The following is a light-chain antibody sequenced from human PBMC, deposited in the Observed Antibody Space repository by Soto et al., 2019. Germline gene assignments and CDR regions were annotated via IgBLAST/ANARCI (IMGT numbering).Light chain of an antibody. J-gene: IGKJ1*01. CDR1: QTIRSSY. Sequence: EIVLTQSPATLSLSPGERATLSCRASQTIRSSYLAWYQQKPGQAPRFLIYGTSNRATGIPDRFSGSGSGTDFTLTINRLEPEDFALYYCQQYGSSPWTFGQGTKVEVK. V-gene: IGKV3-20*01. CDR3: QQYGSSPWT. CDR2: GTS.